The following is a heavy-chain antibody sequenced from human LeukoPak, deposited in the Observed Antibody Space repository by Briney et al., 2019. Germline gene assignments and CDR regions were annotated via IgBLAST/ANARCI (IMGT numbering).Heavy chain of an antibody. CDR3: ARLGSWYANWFDP. CDR1: GFTFSSYE. CDR2: ISSSGSTI. Sequence: GGSLRLSCAASGFTFSSYEMNWVRQAPGKGLEWVSYISSSGSTIYYADSVKGRFTISRDNAKNSLYLQMNSLRSEDTAVYYCARLGSWYANWFDPWGQGTLVTVSS. V-gene: IGHV3-48*03. J-gene: IGHJ5*02. D-gene: IGHD6-13*01.